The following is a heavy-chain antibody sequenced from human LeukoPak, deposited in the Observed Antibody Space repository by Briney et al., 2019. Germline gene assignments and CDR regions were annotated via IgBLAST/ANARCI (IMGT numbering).Heavy chain of an antibody. V-gene: IGHV4-30-4*08. CDR2: IYYSGST. J-gene: IGHJ4*02. Sequence: PSETLSLTCTVSGGSISSGDDDWRWIRQPPGKGLEWIGYIYYSGSTYYNPSLKSRVTISVDTSKNQFSLKLSSVTAADTAVYYCASPRARGGSYPFDYRGQGTLVTVSS. CDR3: ASPRARGGSYPFDY. CDR1: GGSISSGDDD. D-gene: IGHD1-26*01.